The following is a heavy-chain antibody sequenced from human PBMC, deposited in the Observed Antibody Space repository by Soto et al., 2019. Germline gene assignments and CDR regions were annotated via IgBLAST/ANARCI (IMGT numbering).Heavy chain of an antibody. CDR1: GYTFTSYA. CDR3: ARGAGKSSSWYLPGWFDP. V-gene: IGHV1-3*01. Sequence: ASVKVSCKASGYTFTSYAMHWVRQAPGQRLEWMGWINAGTGNTKYSQKFQGRVTITRDTSASTAYMELSSLRSEDTAMYYCARGAGKSSSWYLPGWFDPWGQGTLVTVSS. D-gene: IGHD6-13*01. J-gene: IGHJ5*02. CDR2: INAGTGNT.